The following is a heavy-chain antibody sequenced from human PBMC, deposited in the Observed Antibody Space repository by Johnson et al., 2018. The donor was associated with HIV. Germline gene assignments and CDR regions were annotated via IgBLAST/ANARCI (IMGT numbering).Heavy chain of an antibody. Sequence: QVQLLESGGGLVQPGGSLRLSCAASGFTFSSYAMHWVRQAPGNGLEWVAVISYDGSKKYYADSVKGRFTISRDNSKNTLYLQMNSLRAGDTAVYYCVRALGGYSSGWYGAFDIWGQGTMVTVSS. D-gene: IGHD6-19*01. V-gene: IGHV3-30*04. CDR3: VRALGGYSSGWYGAFDI. CDR1: GFTFSSYA. J-gene: IGHJ3*02. CDR2: ISYDGSKK.